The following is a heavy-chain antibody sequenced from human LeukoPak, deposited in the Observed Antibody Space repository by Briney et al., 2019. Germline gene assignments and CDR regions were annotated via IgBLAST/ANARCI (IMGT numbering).Heavy chain of an antibody. D-gene: IGHD2-2*01. CDR1: RFAFGDFA. CDR3: VRATNKYEVLPFDS. Sequence: GGSLRLSCAASRFAFGDFAMHWVRQSPKKGLEWVASINSDGGSINYADSVKGRFTISRDNAKNSLFLQMNSLRLEDTALYYCVRATNKYEVLPFDSWGQGTLVTVSS. CDR2: INSDGGSI. V-gene: IGHV3-9*01. J-gene: IGHJ4*02.